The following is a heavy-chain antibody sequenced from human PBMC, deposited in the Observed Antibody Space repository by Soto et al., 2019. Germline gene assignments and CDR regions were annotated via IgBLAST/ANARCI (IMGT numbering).Heavy chain of an antibody. Sequence: EVQLVESGGGLVQPGWSLRLSCAASGFTFSGFAMHWVRQAPGKGLEYVSAISSNGGSTYYANSVKGRFTISRDNSKNTLSLHMGSMRAEDMAVSDWARFGFGGDSDSASAFDKWGSGTIFTVCS. CDR3: ARFGFGGDSDSASAFDK. J-gene: IGHJ3*02. CDR2: ISSNGGST. D-gene: IGHD2-21*02. CDR1: GFTFSGFA. V-gene: IGHV3-64*01.